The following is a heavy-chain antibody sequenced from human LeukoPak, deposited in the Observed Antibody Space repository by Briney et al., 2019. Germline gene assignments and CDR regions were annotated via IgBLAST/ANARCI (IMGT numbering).Heavy chain of an antibody. CDR3: ARDGSKTADLYYFDY. D-gene: IGHD1-14*01. CDR2: ISSSSSYI. J-gene: IGHJ4*02. CDR1: GFTFSSYS. V-gene: IGHV3-21*01. Sequence: GGSLRLSCAASGFTFSSYSMNWVRQAPGKGLEWVSSISSSSSYIYYADSVKGRFTISRDNAKNSLYLQMNSLRAVDTAVYYCARDGSKTADLYYFDYWGQGTLVTVSS.